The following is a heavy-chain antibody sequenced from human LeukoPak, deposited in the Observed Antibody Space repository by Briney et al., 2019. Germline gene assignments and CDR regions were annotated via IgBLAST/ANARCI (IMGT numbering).Heavy chain of an antibody. V-gene: IGHV3-30-3*01. Sequence: GGSLRLSCAASGFTFSIYAMHWVRQAPGKGLEWVAVISYDGSNKYYADSVKGRFTISRDNSKNTLYLQMNSLRAEDTAVYYCARPLGLRYYFDYWGQGTLVTVSS. J-gene: IGHJ4*02. CDR1: GFTFSIYA. CDR2: ISYDGSNK. CDR3: ARPLGLRYYFDY.